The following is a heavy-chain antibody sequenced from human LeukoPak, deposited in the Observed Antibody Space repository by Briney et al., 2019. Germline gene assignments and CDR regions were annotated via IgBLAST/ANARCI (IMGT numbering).Heavy chain of an antibody. Sequence: ASVKVSCKTSGYSFTSYGISWVRLAPGQGLEWIGWIGTYNGNTKYAQKLQGGVSMTTDTSTSTAYMELRSLRSDDTAVYYCARDPDLLYSYGFGAFDIWGQGTMVTVSS. CDR3: ARDPDLLYSYGFGAFDI. V-gene: IGHV1-18*01. D-gene: IGHD5-18*01. J-gene: IGHJ3*02. CDR1: GYSFTSYG. CDR2: IGTYNGNT.